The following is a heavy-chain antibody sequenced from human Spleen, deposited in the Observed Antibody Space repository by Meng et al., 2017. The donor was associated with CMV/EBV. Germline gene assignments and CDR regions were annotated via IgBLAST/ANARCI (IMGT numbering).Heavy chain of an antibody. CDR1: GFTFSYYW. D-gene: IGHD1-14*01. CDR2: IDTDGTVT. J-gene: IGHJ5*01. CDR3: VRDLVGNRDS. Sequence: VQWVESGGGLVRPGGSLRLSCADSGFTFSYYWMHWVRQAPGEGPVWVSRIDTDGTVTSYAESVRGRFTISRDNSKNTLYLQMNDLRAGDSGVYYCVRDLVGNRDSWGHGTLVTVSS. V-gene: IGHV3-74*03.